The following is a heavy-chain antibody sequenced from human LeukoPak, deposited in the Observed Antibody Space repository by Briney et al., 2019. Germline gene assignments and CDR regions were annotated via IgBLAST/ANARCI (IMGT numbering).Heavy chain of an antibody. CDR3: ARTPGIAAADS. CDR1: GGSISSSSYY. D-gene: IGHD6-13*01. CDR2: IYYSGST. Sequence: PSETLSLTCTVSGGSISSSSYYWGWIRQPPGKGLEWIGSIYYSGSTYYNPSLKSRVTISVDTSKNQFSLKLSSVTAADTAVYYCARTPGIAAADSWGQGTLVTVSS. J-gene: IGHJ4*02. V-gene: IGHV4-39*01.